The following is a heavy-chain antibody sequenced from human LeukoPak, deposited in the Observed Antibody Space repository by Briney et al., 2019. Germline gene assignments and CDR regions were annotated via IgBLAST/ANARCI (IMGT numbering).Heavy chain of an antibody. D-gene: IGHD6-13*01. CDR1: GGSISSDY. CDR2: IYNSAST. J-gene: IGHJ4*02. V-gene: IGHV4-4*07. Sequence: PSETLSLTCTVSGGSISSDYWSWLRQPAGQGREGSGRIYNSASTNYRPSVKSRLTMTVDTSKNQFSLKLSSVVAADTAVYYCARGYSSSWSRYYFDYWGQGTLVTVSS. CDR3: ARGYSSSWSRYYFDY.